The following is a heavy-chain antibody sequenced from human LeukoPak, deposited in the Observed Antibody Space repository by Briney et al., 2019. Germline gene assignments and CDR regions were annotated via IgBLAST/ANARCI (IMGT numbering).Heavy chain of an antibody. CDR3: ARDPDYYDSSGQLDY. D-gene: IGHD3-22*01. V-gene: IGHV3-7*01. J-gene: IGHJ4*02. CDR1: GFTFSTYW. Sequence: GGSLRLSCAASGFTFSTYWMGWVRQAPGKGLEWVAKIKPDGSEKDHVDSVKGRFTISRDNAKNSLYLQMNSLRAEDTAVYYCARDPDYYDSSGQLDYWGQGTLVTVSS. CDR2: IKPDGSEK.